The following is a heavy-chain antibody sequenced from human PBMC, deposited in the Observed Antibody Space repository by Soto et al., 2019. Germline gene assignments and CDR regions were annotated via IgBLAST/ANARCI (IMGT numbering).Heavy chain of an antibody. D-gene: IGHD3-16*01. CDR2: INHNGNS. J-gene: IGHJ6*02. CDR1: GGSFSGFY. V-gene: IGHV4-34*01. CDR3: ARTDYDYVWGSSEDV. Sequence: SETLSLTCAASGGSFSGFYWSWIRQPPGRGLEWIGEINHNGNSNYNPALESRVTISVDTSKNQFSLKLISVTAADTAVYYCARTDYDYVWGSSEDVWGQGTTVTVSS.